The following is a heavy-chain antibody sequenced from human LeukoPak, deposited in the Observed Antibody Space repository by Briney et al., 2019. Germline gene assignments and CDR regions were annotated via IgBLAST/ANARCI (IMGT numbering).Heavy chain of an antibody. V-gene: IGHV3-66*01. CDR2: IYSGGST. Sequence: GGSLRLSCDASGFIFNNYWISWVRQAPGEGLEWVSVIYSGGSTYYADSVKGRFTISRDNSKNTLYLQMNSLRAEDTAVYYCAKVDHYYDSSGYPLGAFDIWGQGTMVTVSS. J-gene: IGHJ3*02. D-gene: IGHD3-22*01. CDR3: AKVDHYYDSSGYPLGAFDI. CDR1: GFIFNNYW.